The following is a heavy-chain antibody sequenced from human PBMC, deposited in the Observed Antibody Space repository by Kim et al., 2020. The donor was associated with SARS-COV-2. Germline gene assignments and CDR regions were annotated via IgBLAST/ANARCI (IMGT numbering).Heavy chain of an antibody. V-gene: IGHV3-23*01. Sequence: YYADSVKGRFTISRDNSKNTLYLQMNSLRAEDTAVYYCAKDPLGEWLAYYWGQGTLVTVSS. CDR3: AKDPLGEWLAYY. D-gene: IGHD6-19*01. J-gene: IGHJ4*02.